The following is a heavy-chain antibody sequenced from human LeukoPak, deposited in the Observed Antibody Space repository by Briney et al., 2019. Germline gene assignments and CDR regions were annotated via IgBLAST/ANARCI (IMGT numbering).Heavy chain of an antibody. CDR1: GFTFTNYA. CDR3: AKDLRYSSTWYPFDY. D-gene: IGHD6-13*01. CDR2: ISGSGSNT. J-gene: IGHJ4*02. Sequence: GGSLRLSCAASGFTFTNYAMTWVRQAPGKGLEWVSVISGSGSNTDYADSVKGRFTISRDNSKNTLSLQMNSLRAEDTAIYYCAKDLRYSSTWYPFDYWGQGTLVTVSS. V-gene: IGHV3-23*01.